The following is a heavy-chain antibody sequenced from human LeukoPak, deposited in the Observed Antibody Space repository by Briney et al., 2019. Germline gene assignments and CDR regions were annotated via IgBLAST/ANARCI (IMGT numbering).Heavy chain of an antibody. CDR1: GYSISSSSYY. CDR3: ARHPRYYYGSGRVY. Sequence: SETLSLTCAVSGYSISSSSYYWGWIRQPPGKGLEWIGSIYYSGSTYYNPSLKSRVTISVDTSKNQFSLKLSSVTAADTAVYYCARHPRYYYGSGRVYWGQGTLVTVSS. D-gene: IGHD3-10*01. CDR2: IYYSGST. J-gene: IGHJ4*02. V-gene: IGHV4-39*01.